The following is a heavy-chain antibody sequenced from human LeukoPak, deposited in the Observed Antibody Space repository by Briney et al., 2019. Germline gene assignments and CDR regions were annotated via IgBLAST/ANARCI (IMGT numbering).Heavy chain of an antibody. CDR3: AREPQLLNAFDI. CDR1: GFTFSSYS. J-gene: IGHJ3*02. D-gene: IGHD2-2*01. V-gene: IGHV3-21*01. CDR2: ISSSSSYI. Sequence: LGGSLRLSCAASGFTFSSYSMNWVRQAPGNGLDWVSSISSSSSYIYYADSVKGGFTISRDNAKNSLYLQMNSLRAEDTAVYYCAREPQLLNAFDIWGQGTMVTVSS.